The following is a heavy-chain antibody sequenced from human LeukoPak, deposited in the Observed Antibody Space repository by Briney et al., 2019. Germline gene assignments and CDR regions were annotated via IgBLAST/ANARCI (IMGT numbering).Heavy chain of an antibody. CDR2: IYTSGST. D-gene: IGHD3-22*01. Sequence: SQTLSLTCTVSGGSISSGSYYWSWIRQPAGKGLEWIGRIYTSGSTNYNPSLKSRVTMSVDTSKNQFSLKLSSVTAADTAVYYCARDMYYYDSSGPRFDYWGQGTLVTVSS. V-gene: IGHV4-61*02. CDR1: GGSISSGSYY. J-gene: IGHJ4*02. CDR3: ARDMYYYDSSGPRFDY.